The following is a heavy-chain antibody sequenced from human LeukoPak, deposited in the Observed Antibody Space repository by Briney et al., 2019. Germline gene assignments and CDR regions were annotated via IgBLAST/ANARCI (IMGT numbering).Heavy chain of an antibody. D-gene: IGHD2-2*01. CDR2: ISGSGGST. Sequence: GGSLRLSCAASGFTFSSYAMSWVRQAPGKGLEWVSAISGSGGSTYYADSVKGRFTISRDSSKNTLYLQMNSLRAEDTAVYYCAKPRGSCSSTSCYIDAFDIWGQGTMVTVSS. CDR1: GFTFSSYA. J-gene: IGHJ3*02. V-gene: IGHV3-23*01. CDR3: AKPRGSCSSTSCYIDAFDI.